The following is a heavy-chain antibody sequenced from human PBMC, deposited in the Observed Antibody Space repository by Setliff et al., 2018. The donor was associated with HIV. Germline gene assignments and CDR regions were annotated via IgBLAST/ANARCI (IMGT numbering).Heavy chain of an antibody. V-gene: IGHV4-38-2*02. CDR1: GYSISSGYW. CDR3: AREVFSGCVCGHGDSVLDLLCIVCVTIVNEDPSHPLKTLSRGLSHPVDI. J-gene: IGHJ3*02. D-gene: IGHD2-21*02. Sequence: SETLSLTCTVSGYSISSGYWWVWIRQPPGKGLEWIGSIHQSGNTYANPSLKSRVTMSVDTSKNQFSLKLSSVTAADTAVYYCAREVFSGCVCGHGDSVLDLLCIVCVTIVNEDPSHPLKTLSRGLSHPVDI. CDR2: IHQSGNT.